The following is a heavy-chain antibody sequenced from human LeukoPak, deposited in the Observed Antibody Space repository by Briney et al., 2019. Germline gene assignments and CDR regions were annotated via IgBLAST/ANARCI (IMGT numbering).Heavy chain of an antibody. V-gene: IGHV1-2*02. D-gene: IGHD5-18*01. J-gene: IGHJ1*01. CDR2: INPDSGGT. CDR3: ARGYAEYFQD. Sequence: ASVKVSCKASGYPFTGYYLHWVRQAPGQGLEWMGWINPDSGGTNYAQKFQGRVTMARDTSISTAYMELSSLRSDDTAIYYCARGYAEYFQDWGQGTLVTVSS. CDR1: GYPFTGYY.